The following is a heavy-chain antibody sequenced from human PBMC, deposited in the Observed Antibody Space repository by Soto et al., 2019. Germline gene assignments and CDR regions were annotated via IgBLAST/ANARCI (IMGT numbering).Heavy chain of an antibody. V-gene: IGHV1-69*13. J-gene: IGHJ4*02. CDR3: ARDSTAAAAGPTHFDY. Sequence: EASVKVSCKASGGTFSSYAISWVRQAPGQGLGWMGGIIPIFGTANYAQKFQGRVTITADESTSTAYMELSSLRSEDTAVYYCARDSTAAAAGPTHFDYWGQGTLVTVSS. CDR1: GGTFSSYA. D-gene: IGHD6-13*01. CDR2: IIPIFGTA.